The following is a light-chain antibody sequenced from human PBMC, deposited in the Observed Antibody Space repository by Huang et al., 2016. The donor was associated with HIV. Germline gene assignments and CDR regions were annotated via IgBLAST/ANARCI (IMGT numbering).Light chain of an antibody. CDR3: MEALKTPYT. V-gene: IGKV2-28*01. J-gene: IGKJ2*01. Sequence: DIVMIQSPLSLPVTPGEPASISCRSSQSLLLTNAYHYLDWYLQKPGQSPQLLIYLGSSRASGVPDRFSGGGSGTRFSLNISRVEAEDAGIYYCMEALKTPYTFGQGTKLEIK. CDR1: QSLLLTNAYHY. CDR2: LGS.